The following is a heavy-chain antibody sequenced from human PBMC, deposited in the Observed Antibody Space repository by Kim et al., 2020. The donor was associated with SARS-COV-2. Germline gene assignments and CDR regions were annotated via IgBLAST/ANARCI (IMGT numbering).Heavy chain of an antibody. D-gene: IGHD6-19*01. J-gene: IGHJ4*02. CDR2: ISSSSSYI. V-gene: IGHV3-21*01. Sequence: GGSLRLSCAASGFTFSSYSMNWVRQAPGKGLEWVSSISSSSSYIYYADSVKGRFTISRDNAKNSLYLQMNSLRAEDTAVYYCASSYGSGWSYFDYWGQGTLVTVSS. CDR1: GFTFSSYS. CDR3: ASSYGSGWSYFDY.